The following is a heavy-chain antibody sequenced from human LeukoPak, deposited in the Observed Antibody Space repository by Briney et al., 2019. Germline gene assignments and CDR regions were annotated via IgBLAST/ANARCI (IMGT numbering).Heavy chain of an antibody. J-gene: IGHJ3*02. D-gene: IGHD3-3*01. CDR1: GGSISSYY. V-gene: IGHV4-4*07. Sequence: SETLSLTCTVSGGSISSYYWSWIRQPAGKGLEWIGRIYTSGSTYYNPSLKSRVTISVDTSKNQFSLKLSSVTAADTAVYYCARDEGYYDFWSGYYVSGNAFDIWGQGTMVTVSS. CDR3: ARDEGYYDFWSGYYVSGNAFDI. CDR2: IYTSGST.